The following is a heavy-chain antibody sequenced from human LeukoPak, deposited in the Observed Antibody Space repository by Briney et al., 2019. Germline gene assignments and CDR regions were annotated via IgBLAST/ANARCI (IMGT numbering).Heavy chain of an antibody. J-gene: IGHJ4*02. CDR3: ARGSVVVVPAAGHDY. D-gene: IGHD2-2*01. CDR2: ISYDGSNK. CDR1: GFTFSSYA. Sequence: GGSLRLSCAASGFTFSSYAMHWVRQAPGKGLEWVAVISYDGSNKYYADSVKGRFTVSRDNSKNTLYLKMNSLRAEDTAVNYCARGSVVVVPAAGHDYWGQGTLVTVSS. V-gene: IGHV3-30*01.